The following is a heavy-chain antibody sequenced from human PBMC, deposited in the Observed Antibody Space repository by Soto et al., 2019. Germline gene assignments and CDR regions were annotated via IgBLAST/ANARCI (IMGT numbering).Heavy chain of an antibody. D-gene: IGHD3-9*01. CDR1: GGSISSYY. V-gene: IGHV4-59*01. CDR2: IYYSGST. J-gene: IGHJ5*02. Sequence: QVQLQESGPGLVKPSETLSLTCTVSGGSISSYYWSWIRQPPGKGLEWIGYIYYSGSTKYNPSLKSGVTISVDTSKNQFSMKLSSVTAADTAVYYCARALLSGDDILTAVSGFDPWGQGTLVTVSS. CDR3: ARALLSGDDILTAVSGFDP.